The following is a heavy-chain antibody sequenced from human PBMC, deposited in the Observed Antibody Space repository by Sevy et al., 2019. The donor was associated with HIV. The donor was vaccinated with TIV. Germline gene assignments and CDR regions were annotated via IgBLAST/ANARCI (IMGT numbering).Heavy chain of an antibody. CDR1: GFTFSNYA. J-gene: IGHJ4*02. CDR2: INNGGST. CDR3: ASGDTTMITDLDY. Sequence: GGSLRLSCGASGFTFSNYAMSWVRQAPGKGPEWVSGINNGGSTYYADSVKGRFTISRDNSKKMVFLQMNSLRAEDTAVYYRASGDTTMITDLDYWGQGALVTVSS. V-gene: IGHV3-23*01. D-gene: IGHD5-18*01.